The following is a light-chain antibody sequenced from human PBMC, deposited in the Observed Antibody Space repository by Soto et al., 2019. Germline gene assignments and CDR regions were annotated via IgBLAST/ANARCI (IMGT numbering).Light chain of an antibody. V-gene: IGKV3-20*01. Sequence: EIVLTQSPGTLSVSPGERATLSCRTSQSVSNNYLAWYQQKPGQAPRLLIYGASSRATGIPDRFSGSGSGTEFTLTISSLQPDDFATYYCQQYNSYSFGQGTKVDIK. CDR2: GAS. CDR3: QQYNSYS. CDR1: QSVSNNY. J-gene: IGKJ1*01.